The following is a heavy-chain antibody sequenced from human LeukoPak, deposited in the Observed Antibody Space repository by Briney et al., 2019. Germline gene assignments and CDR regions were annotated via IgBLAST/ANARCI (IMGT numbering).Heavy chain of an antibody. CDR2: IYYSGTT. D-gene: IGHD4-17*01. CDR1: GGSVSSRDYY. V-gene: IGHV4-30-4*08. CDR3: ARARARDYGVNWFDS. J-gene: IGHJ5*01. Sequence: SETLSLTCTVSGGSVSSRDYYWTWFRQPPGKGLEWIGYIYYSGTTYYNPSLKSRLTISVDPSKNQFSLKLSSLTAADTAVYYCARARARDYGVNWFDSWGQGTLVTVSS.